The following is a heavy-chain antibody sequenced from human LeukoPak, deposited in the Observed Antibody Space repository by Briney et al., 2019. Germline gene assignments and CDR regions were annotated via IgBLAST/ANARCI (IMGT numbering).Heavy chain of an antibody. D-gene: IGHD5-18*01. CDR3: ARVRYSYGLDY. CDR1: GYSFTSYG. CDR2: ISAYNGNT. J-gene: IGHJ4*02. Sequence: GASVKVSCKASGYSFTSYGISWVRQAPGQGLEWMGWISAYNGNTNYAKKLQGRVTMTTDTSTSTAYMELRSLRSDDTAVYYCARVRYSYGLDYWGQGTLVTVSS. V-gene: IGHV1-18*01.